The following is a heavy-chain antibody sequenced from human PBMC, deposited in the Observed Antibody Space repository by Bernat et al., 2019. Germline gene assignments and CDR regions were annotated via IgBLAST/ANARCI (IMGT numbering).Heavy chain of an antibody. V-gene: IGHV3-48*03. CDR1: GFTFSSYE. D-gene: IGHD2-15*01. CDR3: VVVRHVRSVRGGGFDY. J-gene: IGHJ4*02. CDR2: ISSSGSTI. Sequence: EVQLVESGGGLVQPGGSLRLSCAASGFTFSSYEMNWVRQAPGKGLEWVSYISSSGSTIYYADSVKGRFTISRDNAKNSLYLQMNSLRAEDTAVYYCVVVRHVRSVRGGGFDYWAREPWSPSPQ.